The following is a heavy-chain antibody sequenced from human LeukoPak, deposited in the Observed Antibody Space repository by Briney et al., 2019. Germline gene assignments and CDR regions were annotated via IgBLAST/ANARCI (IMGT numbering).Heavy chain of an antibody. V-gene: IGHV1-2*02. D-gene: IGHD3-10*01. J-gene: IGHJ3*02. CDR1: GYRFTDYW. CDR3: ARGGSFHEFDI. CDR2: INTNTGGT. Sequence: ASVKVSCKASGYRFTDYWIQWVRQATGQRLEWMGWINTNTGGTVYAQKFQGRVTMTRDTSLTTSYMDLSRLTSDDTAVYYCARGGSFHEFDIWGQGTMVIVSS.